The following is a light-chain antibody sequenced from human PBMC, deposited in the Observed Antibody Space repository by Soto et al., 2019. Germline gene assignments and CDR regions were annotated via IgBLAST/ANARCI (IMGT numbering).Light chain of an antibody. J-gene: IGKJ2*01. CDR2: DAS. V-gene: IGKV1-33*01. CDR3: QQRSNWPPIT. CDR1: HDISND. Sequence: DIQMNQSPSSLSASVGDRVTITCKSSHDISNDLNWYQQKPGKAPKLLIDDASTLETGGPSRFSGSGSGTDFTFTISSLQPEDIAAYYCQQRSNWPPITFGQGTKLEIK.